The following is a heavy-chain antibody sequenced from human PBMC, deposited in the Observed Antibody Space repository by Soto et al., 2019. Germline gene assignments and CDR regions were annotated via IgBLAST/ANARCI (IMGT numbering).Heavy chain of an antibody. J-gene: IGHJ6*02. Sequence: QLQLQESGPGLVKPSETLSLTCTVSVGSISSSSYYWGWIRQPPGKGLEWIGSIYYSGYTYYNPALQSPVTISVDTATNQFSLKLISVTAADTAVYYCARHNGPLYVGYYYDMDVWGQGTTVTVSS. CDR2: IYYSGYT. D-gene: IGHD3-16*01. V-gene: IGHV4-39*01. CDR3: ARHNGPLYVGYYYDMDV. CDR1: VGSISSSSYY.